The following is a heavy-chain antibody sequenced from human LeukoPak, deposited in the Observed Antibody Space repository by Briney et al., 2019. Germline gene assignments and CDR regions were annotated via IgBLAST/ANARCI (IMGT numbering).Heavy chain of an antibody. CDR3: ARDKGYCSTTICYPFDS. D-gene: IGHD2-2*01. J-gene: IGHJ4*02. CDR2: ISTYNDNT. V-gene: IGHV1-18*01. CDR1: GYSFTSYG. Sequence: GASVKVSCKASGYSFTSYGINWVRQAPGQGLEWMGWISTYNDNTNYAQKLQDRVTMTTDTSTGTAYMELRSLRSDDTAVYYCARDKGYCSTTICYPFDSWGQGTLVTVSS.